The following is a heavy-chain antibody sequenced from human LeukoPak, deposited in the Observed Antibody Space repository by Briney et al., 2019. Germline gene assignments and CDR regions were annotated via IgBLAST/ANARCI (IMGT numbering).Heavy chain of an antibody. V-gene: IGHV4-61*02. J-gene: IGHJ4*02. D-gene: IGHD2-2*02. CDR1: GGSISSGSYY. Sequence: SETLSLTCTVSGGSISSGSYYWSWIRQPAGKGLEWIGRIYTSGSTNYNPSLKSRVTISVDTSKNQFSLKLSSVTAADTAVYYCARHQLPPIVVVPAAIAIPGDDYWGQGTLVTVSS. CDR3: ARHQLPPIVVVPAAIAIPGDDY. CDR2: IYTSGST.